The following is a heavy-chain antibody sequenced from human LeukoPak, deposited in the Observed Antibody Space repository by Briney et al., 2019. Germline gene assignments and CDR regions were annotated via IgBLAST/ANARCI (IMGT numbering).Heavy chain of an antibody. CDR2: ITHRGTT. J-gene: IGHJ4*02. CDR3: ARGSRPSYHSTNYYFAS. V-gene: IGHV4-34*01. Sequence: SDTLSLTCGGPFRGYSWSWIRQPPGRGLEWVGEITHRGTTNYNPSLKSRVTLSVDTSKNHFSLRLNSVTAADTAVYYCARGSRPSYHSTNYYFASWGQGTPVTVSS. D-gene: IGHD3-16*02. CDR1: GPFRGYS.